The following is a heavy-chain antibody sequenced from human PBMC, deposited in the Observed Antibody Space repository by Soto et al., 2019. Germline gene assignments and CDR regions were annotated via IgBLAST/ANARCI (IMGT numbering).Heavy chain of an antibody. CDR2: IIPIFGTA. CDR3: ARDGPQILESLLGSPDY. J-gene: IGHJ4*02. CDR1: GGSFNRHT. Sequence: QVQLVQSGAEVRKPGSSVRVSCKASGGSFNRHTISWVRQAPGQGLEWMGGIIPIFGTANHAQKFQGRVTIIADESTSTVYMELSSLRSDDTAIYYCARDGPQILESLLGSPDYWGQGTLVTVSS. D-gene: IGHD3-3*01. V-gene: IGHV1-69*01.